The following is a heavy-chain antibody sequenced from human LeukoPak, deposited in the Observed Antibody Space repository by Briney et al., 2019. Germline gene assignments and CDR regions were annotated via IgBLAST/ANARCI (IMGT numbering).Heavy chain of an antibody. D-gene: IGHD2-2*01. CDR2: IYYSRSA. Sequence: SETLSLTCSVPGGSISNYYWSWIRQPPGKGLEWIGYIYYSRSANYNPSLKSRVTISVDTSKNQFSLKLSSVTAADTAVYYCARGCSSTSCFNDAFDIWGQGTMVTVSS. V-gene: IGHV4-59*01. CDR1: GGSISNYY. J-gene: IGHJ3*02. CDR3: ARGCSSTSCFNDAFDI.